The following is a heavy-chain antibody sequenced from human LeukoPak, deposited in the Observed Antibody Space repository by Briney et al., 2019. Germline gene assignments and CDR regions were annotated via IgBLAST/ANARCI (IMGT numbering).Heavy chain of an antibody. CDR3: ANSPTYSSSPNWFDP. CDR2: ISGSGGST. Sequence: GGSLRLSCAASGFTFSSYAMSWVRQAPGKGLEWVSAISGSGGSTYYADSVKGRFTISRDNSKNTLYLQMNSLRAEDTAVYYCANSPTYSSSPNWFDPWGQGTLVTVSS. D-gene: IGHD6-13*01. J-gene: IGHJ5*02. CDR1: GFTFSSYA. V-gene: IGHV3-23*01.